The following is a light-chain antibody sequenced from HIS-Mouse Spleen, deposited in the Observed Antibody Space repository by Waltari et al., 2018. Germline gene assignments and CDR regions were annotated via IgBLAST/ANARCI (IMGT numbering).Light chain of an antibody. CDR1: DLPKNY. J-gene: IGLJ2*01. Sequence: SYELTQPPSVSVSPGQTARNTFSGDDLPKNYAYWYQQKSGQAPVLVIYEDSKRPSGIPERFSGSSSGTMATLTISGAQVEDEADYYCYSTDSSGNHRVFGGGTKLTVL. CDR3: YSTDSSGNHRV. CDR2: EDS. V-gene: IGLV3-10*01.